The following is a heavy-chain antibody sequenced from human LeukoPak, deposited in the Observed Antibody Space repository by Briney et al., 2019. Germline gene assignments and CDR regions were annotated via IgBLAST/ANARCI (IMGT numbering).Heavy chain of an antibody. CDR3: AQLGITMIGGV. CDR1: GFTFSSYA. D-gene: IGHD3-10*02. J-gene: IGHJ6*04. Sequence: PGGSLRLSCAASGFTFSSYAMSWVRQAPGKGLGWVSYISSSGSTIYYADSVKGRFTISRDNAENSLYLQMNSLRAEDTAVYYCAQLGITMIGGVWGKGTTVTISS. CDR2: ISSSGSTI. V-gene: IGHV3-48*03.